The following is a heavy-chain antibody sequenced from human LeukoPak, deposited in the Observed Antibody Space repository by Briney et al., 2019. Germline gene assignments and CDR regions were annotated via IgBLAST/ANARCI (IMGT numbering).Heavy chain of an antibody. D-gene: IGHD1/OR15-1a*01. V-gene: IGHV4-59*08. CDR3: ARQISGNKDY. CDR2: IYFNGMT. Sequence: PSETLSLTCNVSGGAITGHYWSWLRQSPEKGLEWIGFIYFNGMTKYSPSLESRVTISVDTSKNQFSLRLTSVTAADTAVYYCARQISGNKDYWGQGTLVTVSS. J-gene: IGHJ4*02. CDR1: GGAITGHY.